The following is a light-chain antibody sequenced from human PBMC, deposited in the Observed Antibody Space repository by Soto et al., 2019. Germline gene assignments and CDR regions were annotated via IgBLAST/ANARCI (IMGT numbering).Light chain of an antibody. Sequence: QSALTPPASVSGSPGQSITLSCTGTSSYVGGYNYVSWYQQHPGKAPKLMIYDVSNRPSGVSNRFSGSKSGNTVSLTISGLQAEDEADYYCSSYTSSSTYVFGTGTKVTVL. J-gene: IGLJ1*01. CDR2: DVS. CDR3: SSYTSSSTYV. V-gene: IGLV2-14*01. CDR1: SSYVGGYNY.